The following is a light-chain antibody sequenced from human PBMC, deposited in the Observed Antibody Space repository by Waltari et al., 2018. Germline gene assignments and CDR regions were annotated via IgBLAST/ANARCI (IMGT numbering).Light chain of an antibody. CDR2: QDS. CDR1: KWGEKY. Sequence: SYELTQPPSVSVSPGQTASNTCSGDKWGEKYACWYQQKPGQSPVLVIYQDSKRPSGIPERFSGSNSGNTATLTISGTQAMDEADYYCQAWDSSTVVFGGGTKLTVL. CDR3: QAWDSSTVV. V-gene: IGLV3-1*01. J-gene: IGLJ2*01.